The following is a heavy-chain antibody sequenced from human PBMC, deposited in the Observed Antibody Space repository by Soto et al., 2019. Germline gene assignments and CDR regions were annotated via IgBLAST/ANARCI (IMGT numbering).Heavy chain of an antibody. CDR3: TTDPNGGIGGSYSIYYYYGMDV. D-gene: IGHD1-26*01. CDR2: IKSKTDGGTT. J-gene: IGHJ6*02. V-gene: IGHV3-15*07. CDR1: GFTFSNAW. Sequence: GGSLRLSCAASGFTFSNAWMNWVRQAPGKGLEWVGRIKSKTDGGTTDYAAPVKGRFTISRDDSKNTLYLQMNSLKTEDTAVYYCTTDPNGGIGGSYSIYYYYGMDVWGQGTTVTVSS.